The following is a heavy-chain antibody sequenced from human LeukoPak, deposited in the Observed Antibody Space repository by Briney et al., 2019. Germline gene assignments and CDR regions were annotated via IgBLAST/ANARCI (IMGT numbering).Heavy chain of an antibody. CDR2: ISSDGGTE. V-gene: IGHV3-48*03. CDR1: GFTFSDFE. CDR3: ATLGHPFDY. J-gene: IGHJ4*02. Sequence: GGSLRLSCAASGFTFSDFEMNWVRQAPGKGLEWISYISSDGGTELYADSVRGRFNISRDNAKNSLYLQMNSPTAEDTAVYYCATLGHPFDYWGQGRLVTVSS.